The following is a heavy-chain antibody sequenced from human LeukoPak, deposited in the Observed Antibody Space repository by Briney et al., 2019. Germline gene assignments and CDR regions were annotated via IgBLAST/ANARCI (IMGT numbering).Heavy chain of an antibody. CDR3: ARDGGWGWDY. D-gene: IGHD6-19*01. CDR1: GFTFSSYW. CDR2: INSDGSSR. J-gene: IGHJ4*02. V-gene: IGHV3-74*01. Sequence: PGGSLRLSCAASGFTFSSYWMHWVRQAPGKGLVWVSRINSDGSSRTYADSVKGRFTISRDNAKNTLSLQMNSLRVEDTAVYYCARDGGWGWDYWGQGTLVTVSS.